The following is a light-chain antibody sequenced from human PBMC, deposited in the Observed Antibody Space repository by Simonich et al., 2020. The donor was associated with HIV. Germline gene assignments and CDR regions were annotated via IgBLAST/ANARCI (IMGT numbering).Light chain of an antibody. J-gene: IGKJ1*01. CDR2: GES. CDR3: QQYYSTPWT. V-gene: IGKV4-1*01. CDR1: QSVLSSSNNKNF. Sequence: VMTQSPDSLAVSLSARATINCKSSQSVLSSSNNKNFLTWYQQKPEQPPRLLISGESIRESGVPDRFSGRGSGTDFTLTISSLQVEDVAVYYCQQYYSTPWTFGQGTKVEIK.